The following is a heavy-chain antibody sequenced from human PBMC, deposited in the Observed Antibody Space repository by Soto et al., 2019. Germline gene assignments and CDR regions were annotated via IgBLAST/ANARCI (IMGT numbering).Heavy chain of an antibody. CDR3: AKDGAPRYCGRSTCHPAGAY. CDR2: TSFDGSHK. J-gene: IGHJ4*02. CDR1: GFTFSNYG. Sequence: QVLLVESGGGVVQPGRSLRLFCAGSGFTFSNYGLHWVRQAPGKGLEWVSFTSFDGSHKYYADSVKGRFTISRDNSNNMLYLKMDTLRAEDTAVYYCAKDGAPRYCGRSTCHPAGAYWGQGTLVTVSS. V-gene: IGHV3-30*18. D-gene: IGHD2-2*01.